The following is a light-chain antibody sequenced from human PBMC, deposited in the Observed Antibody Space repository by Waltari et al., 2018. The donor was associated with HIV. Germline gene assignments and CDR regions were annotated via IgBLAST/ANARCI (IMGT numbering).Light chain of an antibody. J-gene: IGKJ5*01. CDR2: AAS. V-gene: IGKV1-39*01. CDR3: QQSYSTPRIT. Sequence: DIQMTQSPSSLSASVGDRVTMTCRASQRISSYLNWYQQKPGKAPKRLIYAASSLQSGVPSRFSGSGSGTDFTLTISSLQPEDFATYYCQQSYSTPRITFGQGTRLEIK. CDR1: QRISSY.